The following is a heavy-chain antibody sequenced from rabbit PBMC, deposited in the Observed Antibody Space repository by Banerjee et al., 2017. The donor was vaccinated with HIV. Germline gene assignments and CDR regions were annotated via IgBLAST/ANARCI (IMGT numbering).Heavy chain of an antibody. J-gene: IGHJ4*01. CDR2: TDTGNTDTT. CDR1: GFDFSSYG. D-gene: IGHD2-1*01. CDR3: ARELYGDYGYFGL. V-gene: IGHV1S45*01. Sequence: QEQLVESGGGLVQPGGSLKLSCKASGFDFSSYGVSWVRQAPGKGLEWIACTDTGNTDTTYYATWAKGRFTISKTSSTTVTLQMTSLTAADTATYFCARELYGDYGYFGLWGPGTLVTDS.